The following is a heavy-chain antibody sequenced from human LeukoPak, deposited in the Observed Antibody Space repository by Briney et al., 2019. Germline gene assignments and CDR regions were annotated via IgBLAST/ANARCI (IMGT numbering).Heavy chain of an antibody. CDR2: IYYSGST. CDR1: GGSFSSSSYY. Sequence: SETLSLTCTVSGGSFSSSSYYWGWIRQPPGKGLEWIGSIYYSGSTYYNPSLKRRVTISVDTSKNQFSLKLSSVTAADTAVYYCARGYCSGGSCYSGPSLPQYYFDYWGQGTLVTVSS. D-gene: IGHD2-15*01. CDR3: ARGYCSGGSCYSGPSLPQYYFDY. J-gene: IGHJ4*02. V-gene: IGHV4-39*01.